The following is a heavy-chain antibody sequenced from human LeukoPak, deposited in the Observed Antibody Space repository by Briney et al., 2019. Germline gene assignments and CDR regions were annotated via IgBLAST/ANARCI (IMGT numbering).Heavy chain of an antibody. D-gene: IGHD4-23*01. CDR3: ASAGNTHFDY. J-gene: IGHJ4*02. V-gene: IGHV3-7*01. Sequence: PGGSLRLSCAASGFTFSTYWMSWVRQAPGKGLEWVATIKQDGSEKYYVDSLKGRFTISRDNAKNSLYLQMSSLRAEDTAVYYCASAGNTHFDYWGQGTLVTVSS. CDR2: IKQDGSEK. CDR1: GFTFSTYW.